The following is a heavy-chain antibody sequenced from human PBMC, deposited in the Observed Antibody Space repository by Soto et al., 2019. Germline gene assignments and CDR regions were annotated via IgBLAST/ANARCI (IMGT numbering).Heavy chain of an antibody. D-gene: IGHD3-22*01. CDR1: GFTFTSSA. CDR3: AAYHSGGYYYFKAFDI. CDR2: IVVGSGNT. V-gene: IGHV1-58*01. J-gene: IGHJ3*02. Sequence: SVKVSCKASGFTFTSSAVQWVRQARGQRLEWIGWIVVGSGNTNYAQKFQERVTITRDMSTSTAYMELSSLRSEDTAVYYCAAYHSGGYYYFKAFDIWGQGTMVTVSS.